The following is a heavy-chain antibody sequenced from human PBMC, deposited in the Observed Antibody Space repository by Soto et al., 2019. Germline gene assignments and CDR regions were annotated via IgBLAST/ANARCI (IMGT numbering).Heavy chain of an antibody. V-gene: IGHV1-69*04. CDR3: ARDIDFWGGYYKANWFDP. CDR2: IIPILGIA. J-gene: IGHJ5*02. CDR1: GGTFSSYT. D-gene: IGHD3-3*01. Sequence: SVKVSCTASGGTFSSYTIIWVRQAPGQGLEWMGRIIPILGIANYAQKFQGRVTITADKSTSTAYMELSSLRSEDTAVYYCARDIDFWGGYYKANWFDPWGQGTLVTVSS.